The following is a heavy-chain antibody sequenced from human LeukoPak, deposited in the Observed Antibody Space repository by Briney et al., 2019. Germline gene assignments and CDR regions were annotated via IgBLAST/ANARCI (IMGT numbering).Heavy chain of an antibody. CDR1: RCTFSSYG. J-gene: IGHJ4*02. D-gene: IGHD2-15*01. CDR2: ISDSGGST. V-gene: IGHV3-23*01. Sequence: GGSLRLSCAASRCTFSSYGMSWVRQAPGKGLEWVSAISDSGGSTYYADSVRGRSTISRDNYKKTLNLQMNSLSAEDTAVYYCAKDQVVVVVAALDYWGQGTLVTVSS. CDR3: AKDQVVVVVAALDY.